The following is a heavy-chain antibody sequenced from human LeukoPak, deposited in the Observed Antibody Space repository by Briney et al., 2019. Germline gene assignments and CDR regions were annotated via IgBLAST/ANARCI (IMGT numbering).Heavy chain of an antibody. CDR3: ARSYSGYYYMDV. J-gene: IGHJ6*03. D-gene: IGHD1-26*01. CDR2: IIPIFGTA. CDR1: GGTFSSYA. Sequence: SVKVSCKASGGTFSSYAISWVRQAPGQGLEWMGGIIPIFGTANYAQKFQGRVTITADKSTSTAYMELSSLRSDDTAVYYCARSYSGYYYMDVWGKGTTVTISS. V-gene: IGHV1-69*06.